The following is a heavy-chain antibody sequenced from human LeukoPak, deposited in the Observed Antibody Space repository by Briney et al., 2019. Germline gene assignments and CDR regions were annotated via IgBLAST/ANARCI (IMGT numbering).Heavy chain of an antibody. CDR3: ARGSSPGGPWFDP. J-gene: IGHJ5*02. Sequence: SETLSLTCTVSGSSISSSSYYWGWIRQPPGKGLEWIGSIYYSGSTYYNPSLKSRVTISVDTSKNQFSLKLSSVTAADTAVYYCARGSSPGGPWFDPWGQGTLVTVSS. V-gene: IGHV4-39*07. CDR1: GSSISSSSYY. CDR2: IYYSGST. D-gene: IGHD6-13*01.